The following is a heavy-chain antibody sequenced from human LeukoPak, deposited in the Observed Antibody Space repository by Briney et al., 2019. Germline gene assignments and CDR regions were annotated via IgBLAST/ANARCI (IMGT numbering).Heavy chain of an antibody. CDR3: ARFSLASKVFNS. J-gene: IGHJ4*02. V-gene: IGHV3-7*01. D-gene: IGHD6-19*01. CDR2: IKQDGSEK. CDR1: GFSFSNYW. Sequence: PGGSLRLSCAASGFSFSNYWMSWVRQAPGKGLEWVANIKQDGSEKYYVDSLKGRFTISRDNAKNSLYLQMNNLRAEDTAVFYCARFSLASKVFNSWGQGTLVTVSS.